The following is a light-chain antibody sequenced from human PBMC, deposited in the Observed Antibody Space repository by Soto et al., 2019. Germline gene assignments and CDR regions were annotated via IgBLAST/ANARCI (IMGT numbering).Light chain of an antibody. CDR2: EGS. CDR3: CSYADSSAFLYV. J-gene: IGLJ1*01. V-gene: IGLV2-23*03. Sequence: QSVRNQPASVFASPGQSITSPCPGNSSDVGSYNPVSWYQQHPGKAPKLMIYEGSKRPSGVSNRFSGSKSGNTASLTISGLQAEVDAYYYCCSYADSSAFLYVCAPGTEATV. CDR1: SSDVGSYNP.